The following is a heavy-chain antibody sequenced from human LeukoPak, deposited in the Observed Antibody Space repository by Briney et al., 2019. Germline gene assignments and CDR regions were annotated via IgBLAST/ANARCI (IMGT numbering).Heavy chain of an antibody. CDR1: GFTFSSYW. V-gene: IGHV3-7*03. CDR3: AKDPLDRVKYYYDSSGPLYYFDY. CDR2: IKQDGSEK. Sequence: GGSLRLSCAASGFTFSSYWMSWVRQAPGKGLEWVANIKQDGSEKYYVDSVKGRFTISRDNAKNSLYLQMNSLRAEDTAVYYCAKDPLDRVKYYYDSSGPLYYFDYWGQGTLVTVSS. D-gene: IGHD3-22*01. J-gene: IGHJ4*02.